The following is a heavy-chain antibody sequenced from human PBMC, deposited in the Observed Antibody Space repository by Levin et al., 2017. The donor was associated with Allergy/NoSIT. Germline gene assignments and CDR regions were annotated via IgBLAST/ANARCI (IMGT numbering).Heavy chain of an antibody. J-gene: IGHJ3*02. CDR1: GYTFRVYG. CDR3: ARDLGTGWYDNAFEI. Sequence: ASVKVSCKASGYTFRVYGIIWVRQAPGEGLEWLGWISPNNGHTKVSHKVQGRVTMTTDASTTTTYLDIRSLTSDDTAVYYCARDLGTGWYDNAFEIWGQGTLVSVSS. CDR2: ISPNNGHT. V-gene: IGHV1-18*01. D-gene: IGHD6-19*01.